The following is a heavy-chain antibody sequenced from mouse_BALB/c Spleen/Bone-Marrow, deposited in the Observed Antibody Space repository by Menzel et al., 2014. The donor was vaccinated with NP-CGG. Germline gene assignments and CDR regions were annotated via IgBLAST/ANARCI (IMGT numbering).Heavy chain of an antibody. J-gene: IGHJ3*01. Sequence: EVKLMESGGGLVQPGGSLKLSCATSGFTFSDYYMYWVRQTPEKGLEWVAFISNGGVNTHYPDTVKGRFTISRDNAKNTLYLQMSRLKSEDTAMYYCARHPYGNYGWFAYWGQGTLVTVSA. V-gene: IGHV5-12*02. CDR3: ARHPYGNYGWFAY. D-gene: IGHD2-10*02. CDR1: GFTFSDYY. CDR2: ISNGGVNT.